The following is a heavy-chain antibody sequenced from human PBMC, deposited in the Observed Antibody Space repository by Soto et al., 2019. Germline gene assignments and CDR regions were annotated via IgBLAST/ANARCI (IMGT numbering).Heavy chain of an antibody. Sequence: TETLSLTCTVSGGSINSRSYYWGWIRQSPGKGLEWIGSIYYSGSTYYDPSLKSRVAMSVDTSKNQFSLKLRSVSAADTAVYYCARQRTSVVTQAYFDDWGQGSIVSVS. CDR2: IYYSGST. J-gene: IGHJ4*02. D-gene: IGHD2-21*02. CDR3: ARQRTSVVTQAYFDD. V-gene: IGHV4-39*01. CDR1: GGSINSRSYY.